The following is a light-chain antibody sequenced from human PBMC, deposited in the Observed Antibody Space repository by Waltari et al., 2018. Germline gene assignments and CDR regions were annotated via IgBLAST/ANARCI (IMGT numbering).Light chain of an antibody. CDR2: DDN. CDR1: RSTIGNNF. J-gene: IGLJ2*01. V-gene: IGLV1-51*01. Sequence: QSVLTQPPSVSAAPGQKVTISCSGSRSTIGNNFVFWYQQLPGTAPKLLIYDDNERPSGIPDRFSGSKSGTSATLGITGLQTGDEADYYCGTWDSSLSVVVFGGGTKVTVL. CDR3: GTWDSSLSVVV.